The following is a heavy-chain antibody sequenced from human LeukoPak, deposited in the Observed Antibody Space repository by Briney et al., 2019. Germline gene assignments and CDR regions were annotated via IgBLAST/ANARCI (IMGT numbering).Heavy chain of an antibody. D-gene: IGHD3-22*01. J-gene: IGHJ4*02. V-gene: IGHV3-21*01. CDR3: ARESENGYYYDSSGYSGCYFDY. Sequence: GGSLRLSCVASGFTFSSFSMNWVRQAPGKGLEWVSSISSSLSSTYYADSVKGRFTISRDNSKNSLYLQMHSLRAEDTAVYYCARESENGYYYDSSGYSGCYFDYWGQGTLVTVSS. CDR1: GFTFSSFS. CDR2: ISSSLSST.